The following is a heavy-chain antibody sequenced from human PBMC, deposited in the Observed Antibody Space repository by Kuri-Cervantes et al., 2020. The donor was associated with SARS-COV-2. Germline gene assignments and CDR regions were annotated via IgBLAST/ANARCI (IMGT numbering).Heavy chain of an antibody. CDR1: GGSISSSSYY. CDR3: ASQVDTAMAFDY. Sequence: GSLRLSCTASGGSISSSSYYWGWIRQPPGKGLEWIGSIYYSGSTYYNPSLKSRVTISVDTSKNQFSLKLSSVTAADTAVYYCASQVDTAMAFDYWGQGTLVTVSS. CDR2: IYYSGST. D-gene: IGHD5-18*01. J-gene: IGHJ4*02. V-gene: IGHV4-39*01.